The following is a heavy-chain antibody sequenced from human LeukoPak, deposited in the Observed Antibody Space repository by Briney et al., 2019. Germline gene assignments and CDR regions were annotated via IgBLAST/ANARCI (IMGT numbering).Heavy chain of an antibody. D-gene: IGHD1-26*01. CDR1: GYTFSIYG. CDR3: ARVSYLRPSDYMDV. J-gene: IGHJ6*03. CDR2: ISAYNGKT. V-gene: IGHV1-18*01. Sequence: ASVKVSCKSSGYTFSIYGFTWVRHAPGQGLEWMGWISAYNGKTLYAGKFQGRVTMTTDTATSTVYMELRSLRSDDTAVYYCARVSYLRPSDYMDVWGKGTTVTVSS.